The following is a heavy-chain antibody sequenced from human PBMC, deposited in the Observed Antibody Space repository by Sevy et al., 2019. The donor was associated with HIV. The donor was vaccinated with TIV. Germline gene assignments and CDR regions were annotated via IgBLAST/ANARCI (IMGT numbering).Heavy chain of an antibody. CDR2: ISSSSGYI. J-gene: IGHJ4*02. D-gene: IGHD3-10*01. CDR3: ARAPYARGTYWSFDY. Sequence: GGSLRLSCAASGFTFNIYNMNWVRQAPGKGLEWVSSISSSSGYIYYADSVKGRFTISKDNANNSLYLQMNSLRAEDTAVYYCARAPYARGTYWSFDYWGQGTLVTVSS. CDR1: GFTFNIYN. V-gene: IGHV3-21*01.